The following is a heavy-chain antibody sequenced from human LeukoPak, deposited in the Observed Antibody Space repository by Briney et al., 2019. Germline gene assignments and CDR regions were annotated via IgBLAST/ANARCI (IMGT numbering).Heavy chain of an antibody. CDR2: ISSSGSTI. V-gene: IGHV3-48*04. D-gene: IGHD3-10*02. CDR1: GFTFSSYW. CDR3: AELGITMIGGV. Sequence: GGSLRLSCAASGFTFSSYWMSWVRQAPGKGLEWVSKISSSGSTIYYADSVKGRFTISRDNAKNSLYLQMNSLRAEDTAVYYCAELGITMIGGVWGKGTTVTISS. J-gene: IGHJ6*04.